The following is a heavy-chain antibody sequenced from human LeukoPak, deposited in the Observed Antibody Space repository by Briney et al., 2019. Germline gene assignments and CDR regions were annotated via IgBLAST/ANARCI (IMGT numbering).Heavy chain of an antibody. CDR3: ARHKEVGDYYYFDY. CDR2: ISGSGGST. Sequence: GGSLRLSCAASGFTFSSYAMSWVRQAPGKGLEWVSAISGSGGSTYYADSVKGRFTISRDNSKNTLYLQMNSLRAEDTAVYYCARHKEVGDYYYFDYWGQGTLVTVSS. CDR1: GFTFSSYA. D-gene: IGHD2/OR15-2a*01. V-gene: IGHV3-23*01. J-gene: IGHJ4*02.